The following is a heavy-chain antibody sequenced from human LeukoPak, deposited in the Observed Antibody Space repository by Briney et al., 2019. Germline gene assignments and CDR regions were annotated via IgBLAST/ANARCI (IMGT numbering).Heavy chain of an antibody. CDR1: DGSMSSYD. CDR3: ARQKKSQKYYYYDSSGPHDY. D-gene: IGHD3-22*01. CDR2: INHSGST. J-gene: IGHJ4*02. V-gene: IGHV4-34*01. Sequence: PSETLSLTCTVSDGSMSSYDWNWIRQPAGKGLEWIGEINHSGSTNYNPSLKSRVTISVDTSKNQFSLKLSSVTAADTAVYYCARQKKSQKYYYYDSSGPHDYWGQGTLVTVSS.